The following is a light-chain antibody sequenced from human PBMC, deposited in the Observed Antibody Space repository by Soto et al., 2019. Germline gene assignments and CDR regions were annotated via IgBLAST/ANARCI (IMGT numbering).Light chain of an antibody. CDR1: QSVSSRY. V-gene: IGKV3-20*01. CDR3: QQYGSALTWT. J-gene: IGKJ1*01. Sequence: EIVLTQSPGTLSLSPGERATLSCRASQSVSSRYLAWYQQKPGQAPRLLIYGASSRSTGIPDRFSGSGSGTDFPLTISRLEPEDFAVYYCQQYGSALTWTFGQGTKVEIK. CDR2: GAS.